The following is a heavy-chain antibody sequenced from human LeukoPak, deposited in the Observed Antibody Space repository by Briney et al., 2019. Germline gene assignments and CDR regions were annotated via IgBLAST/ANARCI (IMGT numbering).Heavy chain of an antibody. CDR1: GFTFSSYA. CDR3: ASSIAAAGPFDP. J-gene: IGHJ5*02. Sequence: PGGSLRLSCAASGFTFSSYAMHWVRQAPGKGLEWVAVISYDGSNKYYADSVKGRFTISRDNSKNTLYLQMNSLRAEDTAVYYCASSIAAAGPFDPWGQGTLVTVSS. V-gene: IGHV3-30*04. CDR2: ISYDGSNK. D-gene: IGHD6-13*01.